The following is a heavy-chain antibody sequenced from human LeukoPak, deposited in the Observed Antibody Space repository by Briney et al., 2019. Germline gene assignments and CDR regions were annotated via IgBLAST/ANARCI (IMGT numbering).Heavy chain of an antibody. CDR3: ARARIRPILYAGYFDY. D-gene: IGHD3-3*01. J-gene: IGHJ4*02. CDR1: EFTFSNFW. Sequence: GGSLRLSCAASEFTFSNFWMSWVRQAPGKGLEWVANIKQDGSEKYYVDSVKGRFTISRDNAKNSLYLQMNSLRAEDTAVYYCARARIRPILYAGYFDYWGQGTLVTVSS. V-gene: IGHV3-7*04. CDR2: IKQDGSEK.